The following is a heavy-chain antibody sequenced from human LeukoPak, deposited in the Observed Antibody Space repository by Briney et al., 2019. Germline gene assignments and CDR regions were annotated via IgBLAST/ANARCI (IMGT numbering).Heavy chain of an antibody. J-gene: IGHJ4*02. V-gene: IGHV3-23*01. D-gene: IGHD6-19*01. CDR1: GFTFSNYA. CDR3: AKRSGIAVAGAFDY. Sequence: GGTLRLSCAASGFTFSNYAMRWVCQAPGKGRERVSGISGSGDSTYYADSVKSRFTISRHNSKNTLYRQISSLRAEDTTVYYCAKRSGIAVAGAFDYWGQGTLVTVSS. CDR2: ISGSGDST.